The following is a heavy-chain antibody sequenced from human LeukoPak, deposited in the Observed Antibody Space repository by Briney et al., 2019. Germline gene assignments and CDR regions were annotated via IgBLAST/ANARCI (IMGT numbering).Heavy chain of an antibody. CDR1: GGSISSSSYY. Sequence: SETLSLTCTVSGGSISSSSYYWGWIRQPPGKGLEWIGYIYYTGSSYYNPSLKSRVTISVDTSKNQFSLNLISVTAADTAVYYCARDRAQQPFYFDSWGQGTLVTVSS. J-gene: IGHJ4*02. D-gene: IGHD6-13*01. CDR2: IYYTGSS. CDR3: ARDRAQQPFYFDS. V-gene: IGHV4-39*07.